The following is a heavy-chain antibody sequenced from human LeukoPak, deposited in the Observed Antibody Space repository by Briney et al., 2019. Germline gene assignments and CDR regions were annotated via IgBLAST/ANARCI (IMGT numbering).Heavy chain of an antibody. Sequence: GGSLRLSCATSGFTVRINYMSWVRQAPGKGLEWVSLISSGGTTYYADSVKGRFTISRDNSKNTLYLQMNTLRVDDTAVYYCARAAASPSGSYDYWGQGTLVTVSS. V-gene: IGHV3-66*01. D-gene: IGHD1-26*01. CDR2: ISSGGTT. CDR1: GFTVRINY. J-gene: IGHJ4*02. CDR3: ARAAASPSGSYDY.